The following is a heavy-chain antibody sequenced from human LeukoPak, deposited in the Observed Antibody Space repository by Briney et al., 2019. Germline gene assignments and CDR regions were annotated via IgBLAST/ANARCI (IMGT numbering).Heavy chain of an antibody. D-gene: IGHD6-13*01. CDR3: ARDYSSSWYYFDY. J-gene: IGHJ4*02. CDR2: INHSGST. V-gene: IGHV4-34*01. Sequence: PSETLSLTCAVYGGSFSGYYWSWIRHPPGKGLEWIGEINHSGSTNYNPSLESRVTISVDTSKNQFSLKLSSVTAADTAVYYCARDYSSSWYYFDYWGQGTLVTVSS. CDR1: GGSFSGYY.